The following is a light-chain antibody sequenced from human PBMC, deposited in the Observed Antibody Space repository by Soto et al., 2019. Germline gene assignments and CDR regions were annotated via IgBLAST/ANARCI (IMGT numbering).Light chain of an antibody. CDR3: QQSYRTLWT. Sequence: EIVLTQSPGTLSLSPGERATLSCMASQSVSRTYLAWYQQKPVQAPRLLIYATSSRATGIPDRFSGSGSGTDFTLTISSLQPEDFATYYCQQSYRTLWTFGQGTKVDIK. J-gene: IGKJ1*01. CDR2: ATS. CDR1: QSVSRTY. V-gene: IGKV3-20*01.